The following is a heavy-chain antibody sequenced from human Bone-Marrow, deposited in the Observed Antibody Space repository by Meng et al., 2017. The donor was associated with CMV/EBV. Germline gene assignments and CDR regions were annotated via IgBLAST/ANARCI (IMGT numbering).Heavy chain of an antibody. Sequence: SVKVSCKASGGTFSSYAISWVRQAPGQGLEWMGGITPIFGTANYAQKFQGRVTITTDESTSTAYMELSSLRSEDTAVYYCARDGGLAGYNWFDPWGQGTLVTVS. CDR2: ITPIFGTA. CDR1: GGTFSSYA. D-gene: IGHD2-15*01. V-gene: IGHV1-69*05. J-gene: IGHJ5*02. CDR3: ARDGGLAGYNWFDP.